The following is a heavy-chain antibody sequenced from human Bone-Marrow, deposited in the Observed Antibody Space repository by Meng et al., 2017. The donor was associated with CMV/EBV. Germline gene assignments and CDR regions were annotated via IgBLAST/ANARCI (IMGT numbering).Heavy chain of an antibody. CDR1: GFTFSSYG. V-gene: IGHV3-30*02. CDR3: ARSIAAAGTRSRNYYYYGMDV. D-gene: IGHD6-13*01. J-gene: IGHJ6*02. Sequence: GESLKISCAASGFTFSSYGMHWVRQAPGKGLEWVAFIRYDGSNKYYADSVKGRFTISRDNSKNTLYLQMNSLRAEDTAVYYCARSIAAAGTRSRNYYYYGMDVWGQGTTVTVSS. CDR2: IRYDGSNK.